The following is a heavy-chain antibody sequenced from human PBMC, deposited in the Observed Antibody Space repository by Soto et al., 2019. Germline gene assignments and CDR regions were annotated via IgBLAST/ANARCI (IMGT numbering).Heavy chain of an antibody. CDR1: GGSFSGYY. J-gene: IGHJ5*02. CDR3: AREVVVAATPWFAP. CDR2: INHSGST. D-gene: IGHD2-15*01. V-gene: IGHV4-34*01. Sequence: QVQLQQWGAGLLKPSETLSLTCAVYGGSFSGYYWSWIRQPPGKGLEWIGEINHSGSTNYNPSLKSRVTISVDTSKNRFSLKLSSVTAADTAVYYCAREVVVAATPWFAPWGQGTLVTVSS.